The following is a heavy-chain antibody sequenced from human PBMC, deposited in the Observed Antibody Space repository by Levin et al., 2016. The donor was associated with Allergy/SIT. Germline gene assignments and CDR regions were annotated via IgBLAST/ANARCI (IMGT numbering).Heavy chain of an antibody. Sequence: ASVKVSCKASGYTFTSYGISWVRQAPGQGLEWMGWISAYNGNTNYAQKLQGRVTMTTDTSTSTAYMEPRSLRSDDTAVYYCARSTHLYYYGMDVWGQGTTVTVSS. CDR2: ISAYNGNT. CDR1: GYTFTSYG. D-gene: IGHD2/OR15-2a*01. J-gene: IGHJ6*02. V-gene: IGHV1-18*04. CDR3: ARSTHLYYYGMDV.